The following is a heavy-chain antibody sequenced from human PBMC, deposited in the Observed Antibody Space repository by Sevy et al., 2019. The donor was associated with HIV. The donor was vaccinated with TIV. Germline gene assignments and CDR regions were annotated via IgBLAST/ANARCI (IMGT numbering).Heavy chain of an antibody. D-gene: IGHD1-26*01. CDR2: IYYNGHI. CDR1: GGSITSLY. Sequence: QSPTLSLTCTVSGGSITSLYWNWIRQPPGKGLEWIANIYYNGHINYNPSLKSRVTLSLDTSKNQFSLRLSSVTAADTAMYYCAGENAWGRGYSWGQGTLVTVSS. V-gene: IGHV4-59*08. CDR3: AGENAWGRGYS. J-gene: IGHJ4*02.